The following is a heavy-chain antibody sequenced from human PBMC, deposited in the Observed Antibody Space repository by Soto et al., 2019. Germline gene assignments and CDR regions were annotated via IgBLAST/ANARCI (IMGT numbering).Heavy chain of an antibody. CDR1: GGSSSGYY. CDR2: INHSGVT. CDR3: ARFSGSYYYAMDV. J-gene: IGHJ6*02. Sequence: QVQLQQWGAGLLKPSGTLSLTCAVYGGSSSGYYWSWIRQPPGKGLEWIGEINHSGVTNYKPSLKRRVTISVDTSKNQFSLQLKSVTAADTALYYCARFSGSYYYAMDVWGQGSTVTVSS. D-gene: IGHD6-19*01. V-gene: IGHV4-34*01.